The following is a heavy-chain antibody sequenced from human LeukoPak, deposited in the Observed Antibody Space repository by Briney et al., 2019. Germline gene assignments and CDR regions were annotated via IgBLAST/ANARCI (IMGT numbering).Heavy chain of an antibody. V-gene: IGHV3-23*01. Sequence: HPGGSLRLSCAASGFTFTNYAMSWVRQAPGKGLEWVSGINDDGGSTYYADSVKGRFTISGDNSRNTLYLQMNSLRADDTAVYYCAKEGHKHGIPYFDCWGQGALVTVSS. CDR3: AKEGHKHGIPYFDC. J-gene: IGHJ4*02. D-gene: IGHD2-8*01. CDR1: GFTFTNYA. CDR2: INDDGGST.